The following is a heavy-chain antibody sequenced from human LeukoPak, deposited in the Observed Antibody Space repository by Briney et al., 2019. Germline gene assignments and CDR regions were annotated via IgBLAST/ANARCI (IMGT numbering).Heavy chain of an antibody. V-gene: IGHV3-11*01. CDR2: ISSSGGTK. J-gene: IGHJ4*02. CDR3: ARDGHAYGHGSPHY. Sequence: GGSXRLSCAAXXXXFXDYYMSWIRQAPGRGLEWVSYISSSGGTKYYADSVKGRFTISRDNAKNSYLQMNSLRAEDTAVYYCARDGHAYGHGSPHYWGQGTLVTVSS. D-gene: IGHD3-10*01. CDR1: XXXFXDYY.